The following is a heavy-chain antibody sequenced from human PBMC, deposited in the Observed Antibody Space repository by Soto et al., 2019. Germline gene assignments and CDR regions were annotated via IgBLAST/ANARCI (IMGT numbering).Heavy chain of an antibody. J-gene: IGHJ4*02. CDR3: ARGQHYDILTG. V-gene: IGHV1-8*01. CDR2: INPNSGNT. Sequence: ASVKVPCKASGYTWTGYNMHWVRQAPGQGLEWMGWINPNSGNTGYAQKFQGRVTMTRNTSISTAYMELSSLRSEDTAVYYCARGQHYDILTGWGQGTLVTVSS. D-gene: IGHD3-9*01. CDR1: GYTWTGYN.